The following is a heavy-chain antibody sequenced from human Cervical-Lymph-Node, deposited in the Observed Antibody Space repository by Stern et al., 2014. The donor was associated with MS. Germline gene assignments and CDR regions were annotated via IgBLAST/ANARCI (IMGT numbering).Heavy chain of an antibody. D-gene: IGHD3-16*01. CDR3: ARGRYAYFDY. J-gene: IGHJ4*02. CDR2: INPYNGNR. CDR1: GYTITTNA. V-gene: IGHV1-18*01. Sequence: VQLEESGAEVKKPGASMKVSCKASGYTITTNAFTWVRQPPGQGIEWMGWINPYNGNRKYVQKFQGRVTMTTDTSTSTAHMELRSLRSDDTAVYYCARGRYAYFDYWGQGTLVTVSS.